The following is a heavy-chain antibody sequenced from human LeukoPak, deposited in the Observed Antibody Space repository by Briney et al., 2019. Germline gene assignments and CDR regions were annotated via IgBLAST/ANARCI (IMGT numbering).Heavy chain of an antibody. CDR2: IYYSGST. D-gene: IGHD3-3*01. V-gene: IGHV4-39*01. CDR3: ARHGGTTPDYDFWSGYSPYNWFDP. CDR1: GGSISSSSYY. Sequence: KSSETLSLTCTVSGGSISSSSYYWGWIRQPPGKGLEWIGSIYYSGSTYYNPSLKSRVTISVDTSKNQFSLKLSSVTAAGTAVYYCARHGGTTPDYDFWSGYSPYNWFDPWGQGTLVTVSS. J-gene: IGHJ5*02.